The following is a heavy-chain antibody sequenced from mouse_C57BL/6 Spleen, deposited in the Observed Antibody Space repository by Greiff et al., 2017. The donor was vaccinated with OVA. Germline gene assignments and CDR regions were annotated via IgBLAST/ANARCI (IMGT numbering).Heavy chain of an antibody. CDR2: INPNNGGT. V-gene: IGHV1-22*01. D-gene: IGHD1-1*01. Sequence: VQLQQSGPELVKPGASVKMSCKASGYTFTDYNMHWVKQSHGKSLEWIGYINPNNGGTSYNQKFKGKATLTVNKSSSTAYMELRSLTSEESAVYYCARGLITTVPYFDYWGQGTTLTVSS. CDR1: GYTFTDYN. CDR3: ARGLITTVPYFDY. J-gene: IGHJ2*01.